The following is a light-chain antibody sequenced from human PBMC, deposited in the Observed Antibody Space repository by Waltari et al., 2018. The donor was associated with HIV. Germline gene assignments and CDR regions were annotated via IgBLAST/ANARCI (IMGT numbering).Light chain of an antibody. Sequence: EIVLTQSPGTLSLSPGERATLSCRASQSVSSSYLAWYQQQPGQAPRLLIYGASSRATGIPDRFSGSGSGTDFTLTISRLEPEDFAVYYCQQYGSSPQWTFGQGTKVEIK. CDR1: QSVSSSY. J-gene: IGKJ1*01. CDR3: QQYGSSPQWT. V-gene: IGKV3-20*01. CDR2: GAS.